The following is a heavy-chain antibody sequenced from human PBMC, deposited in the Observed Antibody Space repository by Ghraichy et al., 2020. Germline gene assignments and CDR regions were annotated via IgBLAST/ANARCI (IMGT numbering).Heavy chain of an antibody. CDR3: ASTYFDFWSDSSGYGMDV. CDR2: IYISGSI. CDR1: GGSIRRYY. D-gene: IGHD3-3*01. Sequence: SETLSLTCTVSGGSIRRYYWSWIRQPAGKGLEWIGRIYISGSINYNPSLKSRVTMSLDTSKNQFSLKLSSVTAADTAVYYCASTYFDFWSDSSGYGMDVWGQGTTVTVSS. V-gene: IGHV4-4*07. J-gene: IGHJ6*02.